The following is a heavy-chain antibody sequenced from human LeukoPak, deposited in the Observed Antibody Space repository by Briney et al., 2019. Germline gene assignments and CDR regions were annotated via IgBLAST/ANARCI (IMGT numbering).Heavy chain of an antibody. CDR1: GLTFRSYA. D-gene: IGHD3-3*01. Sequence: GGSLRLSCAASGLTFRSYAMTWVRRAPGKGLEWVSVISGSSGSTLYADSVKGRFTISRDNSKNTLYLQMNSLRAEDTAVYYCATDTIFGLLNGAFDSWGQGTMVTASS. V-gene: IGHV3-23*01. J-gene: IGHJ3*02. CDR3: ATDTIFGLLNGAFDS. CDR2: ISGSSGST.